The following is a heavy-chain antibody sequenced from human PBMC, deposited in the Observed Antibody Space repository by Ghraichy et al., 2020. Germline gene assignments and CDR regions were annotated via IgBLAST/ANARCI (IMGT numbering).Heavy chain of an antibody. J-gene: IGHJ3*01. CDR2: SEREERE. D-gene: IGHD2-21*02. Sequence: GRSLRLSCVVSGFKFNDYEMNWVRQTPEKGLEWVAYSEREERETSYADFVRGRFTVSRDNAMNTRYLQMDSLRVDDSGVYYCVWGLTDRYWHGRLNMCRLVTRGRPEVWGRGTGVTVSS. V-gene: IGHV3-48*03. CDR3: VWGLTDRYWHGRLNMCRLVTRGRPEV. CDR1: GFKFNDYE.